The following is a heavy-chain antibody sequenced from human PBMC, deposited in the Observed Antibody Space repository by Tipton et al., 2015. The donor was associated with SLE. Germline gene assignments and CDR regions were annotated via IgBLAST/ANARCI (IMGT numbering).Heavy chain of an antibody. Sequence: LRLSCTVSGGSISSYYWSWIRQPPGKGLEYIGYIYYSGSTNYNPSLKSRVTISVDTSKNQLSLKLTSVTAADTAVYYCARAPHLTGSYYYYYMDVWGKGTTVTISS. J-gene: IGHJ6*03. V-gene: IGHV4-59*01. CDR1: GGSISSYY. CDR3: ARAPHLTGSYYYYYMDV. D-gene: IGHD7-27*01. CDR2: IYYSGST.